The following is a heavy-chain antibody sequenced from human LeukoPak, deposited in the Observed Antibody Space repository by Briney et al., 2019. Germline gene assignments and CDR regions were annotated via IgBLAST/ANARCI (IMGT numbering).Heavy chain of an antibody. V-gene: IGHV4-31*03. CDR1: GGSISSGGFL. D-gene: IGHD2-8*01. Sequence: PSQTLSLTCTVSGGSISSGGFLWGWIRQLPGKGLEWIGYIQYSGTVYYNPSLKSRVTISVDTSKNQFSLKLSSVTAADTAVYYCARALMVYAVTPYWYFDLWGRGTLVTVSS. CDR3: ARALMVYAVTPYWYFDL. J-gene: IGHJ2*01. CDR2: IQYSGTV.